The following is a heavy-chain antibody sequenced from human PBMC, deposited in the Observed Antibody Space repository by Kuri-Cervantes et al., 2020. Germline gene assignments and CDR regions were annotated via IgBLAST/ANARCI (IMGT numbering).Heavy chain of an antibody. CDR1: GFTFSSYW. J-gene: IGHJ4*02. CDR3: AKGVPYSSSWFDY. Sequence: GESLKISCAASGFTFSSYWMSWVRQAPGKGLEWVANIKQDGSEKYYVDSVKGRFTISRDNAKNSLYLQMNSLRTEDTALYYCAKGVPYSSSWFDYWGQGTLVTVSS. V-gene: IGHV3-7*03. CDR2: IKQDGSEK. D-gene: IGHD6-13*01.